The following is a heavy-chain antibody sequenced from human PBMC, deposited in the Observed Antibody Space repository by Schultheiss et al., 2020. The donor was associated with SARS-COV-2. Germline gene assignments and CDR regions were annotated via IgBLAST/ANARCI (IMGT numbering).Heavy chain of an antibody. CDR3: ASLNGYSSSWYGYYYYYYMDV. D-gene: IGHD6-13*01. V-gene: IGHV3-69-1*01. CDR1: GFTFSDYY. Sequence: GGSLRLSCAASGFTFSDYYMNWVRQAPGKGLEWVSSISSSSTIYYADSVKGRFTISRDNAKNSLYLQMNSLRDEDTAVYYCASLNGYSSSWYGYYYYYYMDVWGKGTTVTVSS. CDR2: ISSSSTI. J-gene: IGHJ6*03.